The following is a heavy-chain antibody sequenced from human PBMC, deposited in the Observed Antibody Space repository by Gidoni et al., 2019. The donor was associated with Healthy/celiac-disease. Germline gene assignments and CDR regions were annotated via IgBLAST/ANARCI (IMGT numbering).Heavy chain of an antibody. V-gene: IGHV3-33*01. D-gene: IGHD5-18*01. Sequence: QVQLVESGGGVVQPGRSLRLSCAASGFTFSSYGMHWVRQAPGKGLEWVAVIWYDGSNKYYADSVKGRFTISRDNSKNTLYLQMNSLRAEDTAVYYCARVWVQSYFDLWGRGTLVTVSS. CDR1: GFTFSSYG. CDR2: IWYDGSNK. CDR3: ARVWVQSYFDL. J-gene: IGHJ2*01.